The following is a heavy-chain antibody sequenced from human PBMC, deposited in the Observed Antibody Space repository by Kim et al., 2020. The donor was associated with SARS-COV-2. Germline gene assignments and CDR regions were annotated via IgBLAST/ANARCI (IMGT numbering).Heavy chain of an antibody. J-gene: IGHJ5*02. CDR2: INHSGST. Sequence: SETLSLTCAVYGGSFSGYYWSWIRQPPGKGLEWIGEINHSGSTNYNPSLKSRVTISVDTSKNQFSLKLSSVTAADTAVYYCARGIVGATGVWFDPWGQGTLVTVSS. CDR3: ARGIVGATGVWFDP. V-gene: IGHV4-34*01. CDR1: GGSFSGYY. D-gene: IGHD1-26*01.